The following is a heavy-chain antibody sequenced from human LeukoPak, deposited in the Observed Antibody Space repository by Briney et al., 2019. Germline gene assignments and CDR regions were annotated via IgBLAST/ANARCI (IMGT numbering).Heavy chain of an antibody. J-gene: IGHJ6*02. CDR3: ARPEGRYSAGVDV. D-gene: IGHD2-15*01. CDR2: INHSGST. V-gene: IGHV4-34*01. Sequence: SETLSLTCAVYGGSFSGYYWSWIRQPPGKGLEWIGEINHSGSTNYNPSLKSRVTISVDTSKNQFSLKLSSVTAADTAVYYCARPEGRYSAGVDVWGQGTTVTVSS. CDR1: GGSFSGYY.